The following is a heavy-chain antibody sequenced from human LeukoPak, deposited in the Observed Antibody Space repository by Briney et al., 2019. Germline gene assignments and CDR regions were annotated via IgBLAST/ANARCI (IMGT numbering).Heavy chain of an antibody. CDR3: AKGACSSTSCHVDY. Sequence: GGSLRLSCAVSGITLSNYGMSWVRQAPGKGLEWVSAISGSGGSTYYADSVKGRFTISRDNSKNTLYLQMNSLRAEDTAVYYCAKGACSSTSCHVDYWGQGTLVTVSS. CDR1: GITLSNYG. D-gene: IGHD2-2*01. J-gene: IGHJ4*02. CDR2: ISGSGGST. V-gene: IGHV3-23*01.